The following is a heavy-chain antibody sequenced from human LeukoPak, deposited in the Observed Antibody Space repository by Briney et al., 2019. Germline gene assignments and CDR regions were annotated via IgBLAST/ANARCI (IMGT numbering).Heavy chain of an antibody. J-gene: IGHJ4*02. CDR1: GFTFSSYS. Sequence: GGSLRLSCAASGFTFSSYSMNWVRQAPGKGLEWVSSISSSSSYIYYADSVKGRFTISRDSAKNSLYLQMNSLRAEDTAVYYCARDISGSYPPFDYWGQGTLVTVSS. CDR3: ARDISGSYPPFDY. CDR2: ISSSSSYI. V-gene: IGHV3-21*01. D-gene: IGHD1-26*01.